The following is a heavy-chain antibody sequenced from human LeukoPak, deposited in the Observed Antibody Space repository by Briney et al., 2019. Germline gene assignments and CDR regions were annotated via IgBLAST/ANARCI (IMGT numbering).Heavy chain of an antibody. J-gene: IGHJ4*02. Sequence: SETLSLTCTVSGGSITSGDYYWSWIRQPPGKGLEWIGYIYYSGITYYNLSLRSRFTISVDTSKNQFSLKLSSVTAADTAVYYCAREMGTAFDYWGQGSLVTVST. CDR2: IYYSGIT. D-gene: IGHD5-24*01. CDR1: GGSITSGDYY. CDR3: AREMGTAFDY. V-gene: IGHV4-30-4*08.